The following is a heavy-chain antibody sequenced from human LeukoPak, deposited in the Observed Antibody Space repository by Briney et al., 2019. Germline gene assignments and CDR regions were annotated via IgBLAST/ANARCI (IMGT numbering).Heavy chain of an antibody. Sequence: SETLSLTCAVYGGSFSGYYWSWIRQPPGKGLEWIGEMNHSGSTNYNPSLKSRVTISVDTSKNQFSLKLSSVTAADTAVYYCARASSSWYGAWLDYWGQGTLVTVSS. D-gene: IGHD6-13*01. CDR3: ARASSSWYGAWLDY. J-gene: IGHJ4*02. CDR2: MNHSGST. V-gene: IGHV4-34*01. CDR1: GGSFSGYY.